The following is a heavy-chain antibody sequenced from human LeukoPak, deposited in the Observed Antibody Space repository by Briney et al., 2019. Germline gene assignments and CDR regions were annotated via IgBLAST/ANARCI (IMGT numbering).Heavy chain of an antibody. CDR3: ARHEGVTYSSSALFDY. Sequence: SETLSLTCSVSGGSIRSSYWSWIRQPPGKGLEWIGYIDTSGNTDYNPPLTSRVTISVGTSKNQVSLNLFSVTAADTAVYYCARHEGVTYSSSALFDYWGQGILATVSS. CDR2: IDTSGNT. D-gene: IGHD6-6*01. J-gene: IGHJ4*02. V-gene: IGHV4-4*09. CDR1: GGSIRSSY.